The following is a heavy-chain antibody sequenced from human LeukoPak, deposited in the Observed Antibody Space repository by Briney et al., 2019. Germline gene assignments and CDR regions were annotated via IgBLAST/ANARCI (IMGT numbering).Heavy chain of an antibody. V-gene: IGHV3-21*01. D-gene: IGHD5-12*01. CDR3: ASLDIVATIPDDY. Sequence: PGGSLRLSCAASGITFSSYSMNWVRQAPGKGLEWVSSISSSSSYIYYADSVKGRFTISRDNAKNSLYLQMNSLRAEDTAVYYCASLDIVATIPDDYWGQGTLVTVSS. CDR2: ISSSSSYI. CDR1: GITFSSYS. J-gene: IGHJ4*02.